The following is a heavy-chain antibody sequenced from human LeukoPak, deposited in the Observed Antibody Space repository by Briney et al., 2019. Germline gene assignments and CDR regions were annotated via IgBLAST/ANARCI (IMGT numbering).Heavy chain of an antibody. CDR3: ARAPTYGDYVGY. Sequence: GGSLRLPCAASGFTFSSYAMHWVRQAPGKGLEWVAVISYDGSNKYYADSVKGRFTISRDNAKNSLYLQMNSLRAEDTAVYYCARAPTYGDYVGYWGQGTLVTVSS. D-gene: IGHD4-17*01. CDR1: GFTFSSYA. CDR2: ISYDGSNK. V-gene: IGHV3-30-3*01. J-gene: IGHJ4*02.